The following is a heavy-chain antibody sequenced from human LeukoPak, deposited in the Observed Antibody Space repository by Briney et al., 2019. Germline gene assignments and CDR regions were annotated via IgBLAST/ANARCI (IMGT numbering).Heavy chain of an antibody. Sequence: ASVKVSCKASGYTFTGYYMHWVRQAPGPGLEWMGWINPNSGGTNYAQKFQGRVTMTRDTSISTAYMELSRLRSDDTAVYYCARDLGYCSSTSCYSVVYWGQGTLVTVSS. CDR3: ARDLGYCSSTSCYSVVY. J-gene: IGHJ4*02. CDR1: GYTFTGYY. V-gene: IGHV1-2*02. D-gene: IGHD2-2*02. CDR2: INPNSGGT.